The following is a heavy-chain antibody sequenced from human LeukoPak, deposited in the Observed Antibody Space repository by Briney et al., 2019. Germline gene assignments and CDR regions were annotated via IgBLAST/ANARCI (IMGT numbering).Heavy chain of an antibody. CDR3: AKQMVERPHYYYIDV. J-gene: IGHJ6*03. CDR2: IQDDESNK. D-gene: IGHD2-15*01. CDR1: GFIFSSFG. Sequence: PGGSLRLSCAASGFIFSSFGMHWVRQAPGKGLEWVAFIQDDESNKFYADSVKGRFTISRDNSKNTLFLQMNSLRPEDTALYYCAKQMVERPHYYYIDVWGKGTTVTVSS. V-gene: IGHV3-30*02.